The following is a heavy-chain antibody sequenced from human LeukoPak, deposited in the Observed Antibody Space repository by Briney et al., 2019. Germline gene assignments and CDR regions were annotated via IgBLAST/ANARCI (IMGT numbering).Heavy chain of an antibody. V-gene: IGHV3-30*03. D-gene: IGHD3-3*01. J-gene: IGHJ4*02. CDR1: GFTFSSYG. CDR2: ISYDGSNK. CDR3: ARASFGGSFFFEY. Sequence: GGSLRLSCAASGFTFSSYGMHWVRQAPGKGLEWVAVISYDGSNKYYADSVKGRFTISRDNAKNSLFLQMNSLRAEDTAMYYCARASFGGSFFFEYWGQGTLVTVSS.